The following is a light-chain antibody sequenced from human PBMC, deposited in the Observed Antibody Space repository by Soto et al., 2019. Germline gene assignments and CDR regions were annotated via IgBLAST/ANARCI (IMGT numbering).Light chain of an antibody. Sequence: QSVLTQPPSVSGAPGQRVTISCTGSSSNIGAGYDAHWYQQLPGRAPRLLIYRSSSRPSGVPDRFSGSKSETSASLTITGLQAEDEADYYCQSYDISLSGSVFGGGTKLTVL. CDR2: RSS. V-gene: IGLV1-40*01. J-gene: IGLJ3*02. CDR1: SSNIGAGYD. CDR3: QSYDISLSGSV.